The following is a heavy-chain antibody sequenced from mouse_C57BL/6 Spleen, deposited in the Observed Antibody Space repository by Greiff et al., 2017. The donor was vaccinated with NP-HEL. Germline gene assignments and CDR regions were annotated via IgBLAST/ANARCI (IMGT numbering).Heavy chain of an antibody. J-gene: IGHJ2*01. CDR2: INPYNGGT. CDR3: ANYYGSSYLFDY. V-gene: IGHV1-19*01. Sequence: VQLQQSGPVLVKPGASVKMSCKASGYTFTDYYMNWVKQSHGKSLEWIGVINPYNGGTSYNQKFKGKATLTVDKSSSTAYMELNSLTSEDSAVYYCANYYGSSYLFDYWGQGTTLTVSS. D-gene: IGHD1-1*01. CDR1: GYTFTDYY.